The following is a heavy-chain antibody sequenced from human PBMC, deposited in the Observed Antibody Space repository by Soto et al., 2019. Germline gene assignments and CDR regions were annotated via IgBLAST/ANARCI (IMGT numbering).Heavy chain of an antibody. D-gene: IGHD6-19*01. V-gene: IGHV3-30*18. CDR3: AKQFGTGWYYFDH. J-gene: IGHJ4*02. Sequence: GGSLRLSCAASGFTVSTYGMHWVRQAPGKGLEWVALISYDGTNKYYGDSVKGRFTISRDNSKNTVYLQMNSLRAEDTAVYYCAKQFGTGWYYFDHWGQGTLVTVSS. CDR2: ISYDGTNK. CDR1: GFTVSTYG.